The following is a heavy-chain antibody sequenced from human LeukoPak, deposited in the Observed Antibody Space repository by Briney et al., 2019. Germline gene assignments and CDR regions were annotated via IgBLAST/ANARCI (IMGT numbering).Heavy chain of an antibody. CDR3: ARNYDILTGLNWFDP. CDR1: GGSLSTHH. D-gene: IGHD3-9*01. V-gene: IGHV4-59*11. J-gene: IGHJ5*02. Sequence: SETLSLTCVVSGGSLSTHHWSWIRQSPGRGLEWIGYISDSGSTNYNPSLKSRVTISVDTSKNQFSLKLSSVTAADTAVYYCARNYDILTGLNWFDPWGQGTLVTVSS. CDR2: ISDSGST.